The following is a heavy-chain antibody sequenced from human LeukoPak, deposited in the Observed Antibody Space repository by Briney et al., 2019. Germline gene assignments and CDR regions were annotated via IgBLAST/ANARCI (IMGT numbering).Heavy chain of an antibody. Sequence: ASVKVSCKVSGDTLTELSMHWVRQAPGKGLEWMGGFDPEDGETIYAQKFQGRVTMTEDTSTDTAYMELSSLRSEDTAVYYCATVSGGSIAAADDYWGQGTLVTVSS. V-gene: IGHV1-24*01. D-gene: IGHD6-13*01. CDR2: FDPEDGET. CDR3: ATVSGGSIAAADDY. CDR1: GDTLTELS. J-gene: IGHJ4*02.